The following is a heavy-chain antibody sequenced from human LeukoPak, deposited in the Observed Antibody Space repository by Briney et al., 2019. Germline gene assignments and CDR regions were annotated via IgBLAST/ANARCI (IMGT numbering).Heavy chain of an antibody. CDR2: ISGSGGST. J-gene: IGHJ4*02. D-gene: IGHD3-10*01. CDR1: GFTFSNYD. Sequence: PGGSLRLSCAASGFTFSNYDMSWVRQAPGKGLEWVSVISGSGGSTYYADSVKGRFTISRDNSKNTVFLQMNSLRAEDTAVYYCAKSEGGTMIRGVQSVPYDYWGQGTLVTVSS. CDR3: AKSEGGTMIRGVQSVPYDY. V-gene: IGHV3-23*01.